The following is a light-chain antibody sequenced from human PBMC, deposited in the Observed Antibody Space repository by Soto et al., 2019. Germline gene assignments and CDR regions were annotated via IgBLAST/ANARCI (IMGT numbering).Light chain of an antibody. CDR2: GAS. CDR1: QSVSSN. V-gene: IGKV3-15*01. J-gene: IGKJ2*01. CDR3: QQYNNWPPYT. Sequence: EIVMTQSPATLSVSPGERATLSCRASQSVSSNLVWYQQKPGQAPRLLIYGASTRATGIPVRFSGSGSGTEFTLTISSLQSEDFAVYSCQQYNNWPPYTFGQGTKLEIK.